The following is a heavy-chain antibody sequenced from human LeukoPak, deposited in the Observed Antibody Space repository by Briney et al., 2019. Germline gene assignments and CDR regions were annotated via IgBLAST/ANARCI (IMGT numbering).Heavy chain of an antibody. CDR1: GFTFSSYS. J-gene: IGHJ6*03. CDR2: ISTSSGTI. V-gene: IGHV3-48*01. Sequence: GGSLRLSCAASGFTFSSYSMNWVRQAPGKGLEWVSYISTSSGTIHYADSVKGRFTISRDNAKNSLYLQMNSLRAGDTAVYYCATFYYYYMDVWGKGTTVTVSS. CDR3: ATFYYYYMDV.